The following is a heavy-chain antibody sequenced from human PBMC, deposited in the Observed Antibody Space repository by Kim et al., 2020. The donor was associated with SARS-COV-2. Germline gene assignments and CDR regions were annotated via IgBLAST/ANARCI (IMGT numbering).Heavy chain of an antibody. Sequence: GGSKYYANAVKVRYAISMDNSKNTRYQQMKSLRAEDTAVYYCAKRPPFDYWAQGTLVTVPS. CDR3: AKRPPFDY. CDR2: GGSK. J-gene: IGHJ4*02. V-gene: IGHV3-23*01.